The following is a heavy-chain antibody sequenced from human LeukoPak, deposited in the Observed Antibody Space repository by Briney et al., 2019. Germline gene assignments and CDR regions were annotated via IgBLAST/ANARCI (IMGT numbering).Heavy chain of an antibody. CDR3: ARLGSIAARPTPYYHYYYMDV. Sequence: SVKVSCKASGCTFSSYAISWVRQAPGQGLEWMGGIIPIFGTANYAQKFQGRVTITADKSTSTAYMELRSLRSDDTAVYYCARLGSIAARPTPYYHYYYMDVWGKGTTVTISS. D-gene: IGHD6-6*01. V-gene: IGHV1-69*06. J-gene: IGHJ6*03. CDR1: GCTFSSYA. CDR2: IIPIFGTA.